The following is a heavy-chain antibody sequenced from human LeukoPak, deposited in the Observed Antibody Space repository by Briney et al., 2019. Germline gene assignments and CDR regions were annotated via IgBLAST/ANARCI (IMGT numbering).Heavy chain of an antibody. CDR2: IGGTDGTT. CDR1: GFPFRNYV. J-gene: IGHJ4*02. V-gene: IGHV3-23*01. CDR3: TKRIDGAGSYYIDF. Sequence: GGSLRLSCAASGFPFRNYVMNWVRQAPGKGLEWVSAIGGTDGTTFYAAFVKGRFTISRDNSRNTLYLQMNSLRAEDTAVYYCTKRIDGAGSYYIDFWGQGTVVTVSS. D-gene: IGHD3-10*01.